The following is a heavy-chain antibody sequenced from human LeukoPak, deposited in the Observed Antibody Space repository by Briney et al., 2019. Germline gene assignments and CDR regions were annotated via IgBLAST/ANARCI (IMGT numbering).Heavy chain of an antibody. CDR1: GFTFSSYA. CDR3: ANAPYNWNDPPFDY. V-gene: IGHV3-30-3*01. D-gene: IGHD1-20*01. CDR2: ISYDGSNK. Sequence: GRSLRLSCAASGFTFSSYAMHWVRQAPGKGLEWVAVISYDGSNKYYADSVKGRFTISRDNSKNTLYLQMNSLRAEDTAVYYCANAPYNWNDPPFDYWGQGTLVTVSS. J-gene: IGHJ4*02.